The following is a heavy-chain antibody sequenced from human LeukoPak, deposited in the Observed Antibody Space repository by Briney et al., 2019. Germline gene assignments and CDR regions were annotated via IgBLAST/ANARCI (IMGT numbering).Heavy chain of an antibody. J-gene: IGHJ3*02. CDR3: ARVSQVYYDGEADAFDI. D-gene: IGHD3-22*01. Sequence: GGSLRLSCAASGFIFSNYWMNWVRQAPGKGLEWVANIKQDESEKYYVDSVKGRFTISRDNAKNSLYLQMNSVRAEDTAVYYCARVSQVYYDGEADAFDIWGQGTMVTVSS. V-gene: IGHV3-7*01. CDR1: GFIFSNYW. CDR2: IKQDESEK.